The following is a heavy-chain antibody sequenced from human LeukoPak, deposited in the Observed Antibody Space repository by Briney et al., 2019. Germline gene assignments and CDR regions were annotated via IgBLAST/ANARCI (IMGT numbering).Heavy chain of an antibody. CDR2: INHSGST. CDR3: ARDFLAPYDSSGYYYGSAFDI. D-gene: IGHD3-22*01. V-gene: IGHV4-34*01. J-gene: IGHJ3*02. CDR1: GGSFSGYY. Sequence: TASETLSLTCAVYGGSFSGYYWSWIRQPPGKGLEWIGEINHSGSTNYNPSLKSRVTMSVDTSKNQFSLKLSSVTAADTAVYYCARDFLAPYDSSGYYYGSAFDIWGQGTMVTVSS.